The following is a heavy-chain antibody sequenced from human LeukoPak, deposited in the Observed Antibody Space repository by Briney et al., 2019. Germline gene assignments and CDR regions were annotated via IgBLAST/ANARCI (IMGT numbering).Heavy chain of an antibody. CDR2: ISSSSSYI. Sequence: GGSLRLSCAASGFTFSSYSMNWVRQAPGKGLEWVSSISSSSSYIYYADSVKGRFTISRDNAKNSLYLQMNSLRAEDTAVYYCAREYPDPTYYDLWSGYYHSWFDPWGQGTLVTVSS. CDR1: GFTFSSYS. J-gene: IGHJ5*02. CDR3: AREYPDPTYYDLWSGYYHSWFDP. V-gene: IGHV3-21*01. D-gene: IGHD3-3*01.